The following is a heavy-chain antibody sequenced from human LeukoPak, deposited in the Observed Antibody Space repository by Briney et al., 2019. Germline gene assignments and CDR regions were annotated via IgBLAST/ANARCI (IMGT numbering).Heavy chain of an antibody. D-gene: IGHD3-22*01. CDR2: IKQDGSEK. CDR1: GFTFSSYW. V-gene: IGHV3-7*01. CDR3: AKDNLRENGIVVVITPFDY. J-gene: IGHJ4*02. Sequence: GGSLRLSCAASGFTFSSYWMSWVRQAPGKGLEWVANIKQDGSEKYYVDSVKGRFTISRDNAKNSLYLQMNSLRAEDTAVYYCAKDNLRENGIVVVITPFDYWGQGTLVTVSS.